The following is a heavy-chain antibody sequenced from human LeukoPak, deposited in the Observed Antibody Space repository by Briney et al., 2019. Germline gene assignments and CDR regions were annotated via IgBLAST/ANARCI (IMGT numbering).Heavy chain of an antibody. CDR1: GGSISTYY. CDR2: IYTSGST. Sequence: SETLSLTCTVSGGSISTYYWTWIRQPAGKGLEWIGRIYTSGSTNYNPSLKSRVTMSVDTSKNQFSLKLSSVTAADTAVYYCARGYGSGSPWYFDLWGRGTLVTVSS. J-gene: IGHJ2*01. V-gene: IGHV4-4*07. D-gene: IGHD3-10*01. CDR3: ARGYGSGSPWYFDL.